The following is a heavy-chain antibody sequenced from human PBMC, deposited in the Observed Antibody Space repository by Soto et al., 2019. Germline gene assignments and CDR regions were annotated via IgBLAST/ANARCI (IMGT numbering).Heavy chain of an antibody. Sequence: NPSETLSLTCAVYGGSFSGYYWSWIRQPPGKGLEWIGEINHSGSTNYNPSLKSRVTISVDTPKNQFSLKLSSVTAADTAVYYCARAWYYYYYGMDVWGQGTTVTVSS. J-gene: IGHJ6*02. CDR3: ARAWYYYYYGMDV. CDR2: INHSGST. CDR1: GGSFSGYY. V-gene: IGHV4-34*01.